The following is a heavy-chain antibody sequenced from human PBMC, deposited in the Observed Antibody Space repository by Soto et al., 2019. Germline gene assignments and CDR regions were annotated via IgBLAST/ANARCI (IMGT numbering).Heavy chain of an antibody. Sequence: QVQLVQSGAEVKKPGSSVKVSCKASGGTFSSYTISWVRQAPGQGLEWMGRIIPILGIANYAQKFKGRVTITAEKPTSTAYMGLTSPRSEATPVYYCARFRGSYGMDVWGQGTTVTVSS. CDR1: GGTFSSYT. CDR3: ARFRGSYGMDV. J-gene: IGHJ6*02. D-gene: IGHD3-10*01. V-gene: IGHV1-69*02. CDR2: IIPILGIA.